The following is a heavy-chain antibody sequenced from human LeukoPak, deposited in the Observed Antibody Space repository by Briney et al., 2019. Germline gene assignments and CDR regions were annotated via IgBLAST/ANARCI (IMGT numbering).Heavy chain of an antibody. CDR1: GFTFSSYA. CDR2: IWYDGSNK. Sequence: GGSLRLSCAASGFTFSSYAMSWVRQAPGKGLEWVAVIWYDGSNKYYADSVKGRFTISRDNSKNTLYLQMNSLRAEDTAVYYCARDPAPFYDFWSGMRGRGMDVWGQGTTVTVSS. V-gene: IGHV3-33*08. J-gene: IGHJ6*02. CDR3: ARDPAPFYDFWSGMRGRGMDV. D-gene: IGHD3-3*01.